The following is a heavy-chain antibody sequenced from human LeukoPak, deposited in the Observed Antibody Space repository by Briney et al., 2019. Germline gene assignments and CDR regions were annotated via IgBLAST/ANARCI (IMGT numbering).Heavy chain of an antibody. J-gene: IGHJ4*02. CDR3: ARDGPSYCSGGSCSSLNFDY. CDR2: INPNSGGT. V-gene: IGHV1-2*02. D-gene: IGHD2-15*01. Sequence: ASVKVSCKASGYTFTDYYIHWVRQAPGQGLEWMGWINPNSGGTNYAQKFQGRITMTRDTSISTAYMELSRLRSDDTAVYYCARDGPSYCSGGSCSSLNFDYWGQGTLVTVSS. CDR1: GYTFTDYY.